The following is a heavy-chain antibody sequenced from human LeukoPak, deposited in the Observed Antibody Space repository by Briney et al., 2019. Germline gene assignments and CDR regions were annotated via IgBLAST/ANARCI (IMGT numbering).Heavy chain of an antibody. D-gene: IGHD6-13*01. CDR3: ASLYSSSWYPLDY. J-gene: IGHJ4*02. CDR1: GYTFTSYG. V-gene: IGHV1-18*01. CDR2: ISAYNGNT. Sequence: RASVTVSCKASGYTFTSYGISRVRQAPGQGLEWMGWISAYNGNTNYAQKLQGRVTMTTDTSTSTAYMELRSLRSDDTAVYYCASLYSSSWYPLDYWGQGTLVTVSS.